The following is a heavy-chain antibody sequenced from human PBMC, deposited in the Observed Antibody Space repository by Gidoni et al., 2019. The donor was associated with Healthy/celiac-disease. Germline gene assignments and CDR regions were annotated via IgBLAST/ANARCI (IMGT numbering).Heavy chain of an antibody. CDR3: ARQTDIVLMVYAGGMDV. D-gene: IGHD2-8*01. CDR1: GYSFTSYW. J-gene: IGHJ6*02. Sequence: EVQLVQSGAEVKKPGESLRISCKGSGYSFTSYWISWVRQMPGKGLEWMGRIDPSDSYTNDSPSCQGHVTISADKSISTAYLQWSSLKASDTAMYYCARQTDIVLMVYAGGMDVWGQGTTVTVSS. CDR2: IDPSDSYT. V-gene: IGHV5-10-1*03.